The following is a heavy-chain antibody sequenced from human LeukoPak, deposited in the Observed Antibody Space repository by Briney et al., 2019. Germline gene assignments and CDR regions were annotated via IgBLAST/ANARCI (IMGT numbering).Heavy chain of an antibody. Sequence: GGSLRLSCAASGFTFSSYAMHWVRQAPGKGLEWVAVISYDGSNKYYADSVKGRFTISRDNSKNTLYLQMNSLRAEDTAVYYCAGDALRRRIAAAGNIDYWGQGTLVTVSS. CDR3: AGDALRRRIAAAGNIDY. D-gene: IGHD6-13*01. J-gene: IGHJ4*02. V-gene: IGHV3-30-3*01. CDR1: GFTFSSYA. CDR2: ISYDGSNK.